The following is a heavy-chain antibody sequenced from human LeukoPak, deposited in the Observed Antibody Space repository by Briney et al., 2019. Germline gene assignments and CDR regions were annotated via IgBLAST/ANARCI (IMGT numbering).Heavy chain of an antibody. CDR2: IYYSGST. CDR1: GGSISSYY. Sequence: ETLSLTCTVSGGSISSYYWSWIRQPPGKGLEWIGCIYYSGSTNYNPSLKSRVTISLDTSKNQFSLKLSSVTAADTAVYYCARVLRGYSGYAYGFYGMDVWGQGTTVTVSS. D-gene: IGHD5-12*01. CDR3: ARVLRGYSGYAYGFYGMDV. V-gene: IGHV4-59*01. J-gene: IGHJ6*02.